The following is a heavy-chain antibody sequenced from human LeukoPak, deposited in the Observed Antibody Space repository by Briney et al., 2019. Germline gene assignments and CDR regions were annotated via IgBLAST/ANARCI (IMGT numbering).Heavy chain of an antibody. D-gene: IGHD1-26*01. J-gene: IGHJ4*02. CDR3: GSLWGATGY. Sequence: QTGGSLRLSCAASGFTVSFDYLAWVRQAPGKGLEWISVIYGGGSTYHADSVKGRFHIPRHNSQNTVSLPMNGLRTEDTAIYYCGSLWGATGYWGQGTLVTVSS. CDR2: IYGGGST. V-gene: IGHV3-53*04. CDR1: GFTVSFDY.